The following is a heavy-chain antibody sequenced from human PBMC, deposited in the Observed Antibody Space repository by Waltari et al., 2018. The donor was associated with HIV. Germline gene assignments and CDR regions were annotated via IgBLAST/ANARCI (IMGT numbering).Heavy chain of an antibody. CDR1: GGTFNNSA. CDR3: ARGVYYDILTGPIMGYFDY. Sequence: QVQLVESGAEVKKPGSSVKVSCKASGGTFNNSAFIWVRQAPGQGLEWMGGIIPIFNTRNYAQKFQGRDTITADESTSTAYMELSSLRSEDTAVYYCARGVYYDILTGPIMGYFDYWGQGTLVTVSS. J-gene: IGHJ4*02. D-gene: IGHD3-9*01. V-gene: IGHV1-69*01. CDR2: IIPIFNTR.